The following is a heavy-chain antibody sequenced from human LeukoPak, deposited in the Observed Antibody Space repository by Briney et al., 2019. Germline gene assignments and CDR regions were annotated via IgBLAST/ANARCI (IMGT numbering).Heavy chain of an antibody. CDR1: GGSISTYY. J-gene: IGHJ5*02. CDR2: IYYSGST. CDR3: ARHGSGVWFDP. D-gene: IGHD2-15*01. V-gene: IGHV4-59*08. Sequence: PSETLSLTCTVSGGSISTYYWSWIRQPPGKGLEWIGYIYYSGSTNYNPSLKSRVTISVDTSKNQFSLKLNSVTAADTAVYCCARHGSGVWFDPWGQGTLVTVSS.